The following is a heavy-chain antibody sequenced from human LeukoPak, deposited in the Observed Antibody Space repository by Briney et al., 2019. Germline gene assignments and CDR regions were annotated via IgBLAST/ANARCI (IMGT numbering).Heavy chain of an antibody. D-gene: IGHD3-3*01. CDR2: IKQDGSEK. J-gene: IGHJ4*02. V-gene: IGHV3-7*01. CDR1: GFTSSSYW. Sequence: GGSLRLSCAASGFTSSSYWMSLVRQAPGKGLEWVANIKQDGSEKYYVDSVKGRFTISRDNAKNSLYLQMNSLRAEDTAVYYCARDRSQGYYDFWSGYSGDYYFDYWGQGTLVTVSS. CDR3: ARDRSQGYYDFWSGYSGDYYFDY.